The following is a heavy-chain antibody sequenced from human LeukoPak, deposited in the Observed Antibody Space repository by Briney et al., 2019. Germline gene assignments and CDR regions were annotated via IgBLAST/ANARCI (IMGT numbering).Heavy chain of an antibody. Sequence: SDTLSLTCTVSGRSISSSSYYWGWIRQPPGKGLEWIVVVYHTGSTNYNPSLNSRFTMTVQKSKNQCYLTLSCATAAASAPYFCARKRTPDTLTIPFDYWGQGSLVTVSS. V-gene: IGHV4-39*07. CDR3: ARKRTPDTLTIPFDY. J-gene: IGHJ4*02. CDR1: GRSISSSSYY. D-gene: IGHD4-17*01. CDR2: VYHTGST.